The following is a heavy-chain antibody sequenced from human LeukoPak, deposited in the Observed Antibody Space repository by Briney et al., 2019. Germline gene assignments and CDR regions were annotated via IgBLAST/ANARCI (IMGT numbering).Heavy chain of an antibody. D-gene: IGHD2-2*01. V-gene: IGHV4-34*01. CDR2: INHSGST. CDR1: GGSFSGYY. Sequence: PSETLSLTCAVYGGSFSGYYWSWIRQPPGKGLEWIGEINHSGSTNYNPSLKSRVTISVDTSKNQFSLKLSSVTAADTAVYYCARRPRGSTSCYDYWGQGTLVTVSS. J-gene: IGHJ4*02. CDR3: ARRPRGSTSCYDY.